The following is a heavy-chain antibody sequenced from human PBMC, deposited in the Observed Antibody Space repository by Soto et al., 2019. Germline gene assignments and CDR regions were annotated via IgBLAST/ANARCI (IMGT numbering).Heavy chain of an antibody. CDR3: ARGGSLYWYFDR. CDR2: INAGNGNT. V-gene: IGHV1-3*01. D-gene: IGHD1-26*01. Sequence: ASVKVSCKASGYTFTNYAMHWVRQAPGQRLEWMGWINAGNGNTKYSQKFQGRVTITRDTSASTAYMELSSLRSEDTAVYYCARGGSLYWYFDRWGRGTLVTVSS. CDR1: GYTFTNYA. J-gene: IGHJ2*01.